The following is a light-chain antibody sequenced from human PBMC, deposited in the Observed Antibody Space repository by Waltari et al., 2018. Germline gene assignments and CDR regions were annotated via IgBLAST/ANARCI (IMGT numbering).Light chain of an antibody. CDR3: MQALQTPRT. CDR2: LGS. CDR1: PSLLHSNGYNY. V-gene: IGKV2-28*01. Sequence: DIVMTQSPLSLPVTPGEPASISCRSSPSLLHSNGYNYLDWYVQKPGQSPQLLIYLGSSRASGVPDRFSGSGSGTDFTLKIRRVEAEDVGVYHCMQALQTPRTFGQGTKLEIK. J-gene: IGKJ2*01.